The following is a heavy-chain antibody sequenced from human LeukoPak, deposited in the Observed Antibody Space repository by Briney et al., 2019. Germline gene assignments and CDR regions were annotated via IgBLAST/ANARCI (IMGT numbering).Heavy chain of an antibody. CDR1: GYTFTSYG. CDR2: ISAYNGNT. CDR3: ARDLMRVNYDSSGYPIY. Sequence: ASVKVSCKASGYTFTSYGISWVRQAPGQGLEWMGWISAYNGNTNYAQKLQDRVTMTTDTSTSTAYMELRSLRSDDTAVYYCARDLMRVNYDSSGYPIYWGQGTLVTVSS. D-gene: IGHD3-22*01. J-gene: IGHJ4*02. V-gene: IGHV1-18*01.